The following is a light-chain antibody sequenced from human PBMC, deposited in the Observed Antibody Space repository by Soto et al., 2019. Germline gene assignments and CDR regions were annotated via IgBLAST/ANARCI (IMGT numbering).Light chain of an antibody. CDR1: QSVSSNY. J-gene: IGKJ1*01. CDR2: GVS. Sequence: EIVLAQSPGTLSLSPGERATVSCRASQSVSSNYFAWYQQKPGQAPRLLIYGVSSRPTGIPDRFSGSGSGTDFTLTISSLQSEDSAVYYCHQYNFWPTFGQGTKVDIK. V-gene: IGKV3-20*01. CDR3: HQYNFWPT.